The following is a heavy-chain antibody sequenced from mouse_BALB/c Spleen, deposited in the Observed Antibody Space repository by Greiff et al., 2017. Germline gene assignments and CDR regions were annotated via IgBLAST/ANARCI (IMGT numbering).Heavy chain of an antibody. J-gene: IGHJ4*01. CDR1: GYTFTSYW. V-gene: IGHV1S41*01. Sequence: DLVKPGASVKLSCKASGYTFTSYWINWIKQRPGQGLEWIGRIAPGSGSTYYNEMFKGKATLTVDTSSSTAYIQLSSLSSEDSAVYFCARPRYYGYAMDDWGQGTSVTVSS. D-gene: IGHD1-1*01. CDR2: IAPGSGST. CDR3: ARPRYYGYAMDD.